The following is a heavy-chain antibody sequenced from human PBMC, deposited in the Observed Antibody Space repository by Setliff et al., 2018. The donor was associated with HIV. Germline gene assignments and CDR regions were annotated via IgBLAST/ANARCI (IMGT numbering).Heavy chain of an antibody. J-gene: IGHJ4*02. CDR2: INHSGST. V-gene: IGHV4-34*01. Sequence: SETLSLTCAVYGGSFSGYYWSWIRQPPGKGLEWIGEINHSGSTNYNPSLKSRVTISVDTSKNQFSLKLSSVTAADTAVYYCARVGKNYYGSGSLGSLDYWGQGTLVTVS. D-gene: IGHD3-10*01. CDR1: GGSFSGYY. CDR3: ARVGKNYYGSGSLGSLDY.